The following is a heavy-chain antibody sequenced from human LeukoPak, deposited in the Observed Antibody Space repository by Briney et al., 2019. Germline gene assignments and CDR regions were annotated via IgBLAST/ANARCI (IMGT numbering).Heavy chain of an antibody. D-gene: IGHD3-10*01. V-gene: IGHV3-7*04. CDR1: GFTFSNNW. Sequence: GGSLRLSCAASGFTFSNNWMSWVRQAPGKGLEWVASIKQDGSDKYYVDSVEGRFIISRDNAKNSLYQQMNSLRGEDTAVYYCARAYSWGQGTVVTVSS. CDR2: IKQDGSDK. CDR3: ARAYS. J-gene: IGHJ5*02.